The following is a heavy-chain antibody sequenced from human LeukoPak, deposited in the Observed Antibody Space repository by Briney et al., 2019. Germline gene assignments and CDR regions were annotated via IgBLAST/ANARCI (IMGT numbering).Heavy chain of an antibody. Sequence: ASVKVSCKASGYTFTSYDINWVRQATGQGLEWMGWMNPNSGNTGYAQKFQGRVTMTRNTSISTAYMELSSLRSEDTAVYYCARAWYSSGWYSFPYYYYYGMDVWGQGTTVTVSS. CDR1: GYTFTSYD. CDR3: ARAWYSSGWYSFPYYYYYGMDV. V-gene: IGHV1-8*01. CDR2: MNPNSGNT. J-gene: IGHJ6*02. D-gene: IGHD6-13*01.